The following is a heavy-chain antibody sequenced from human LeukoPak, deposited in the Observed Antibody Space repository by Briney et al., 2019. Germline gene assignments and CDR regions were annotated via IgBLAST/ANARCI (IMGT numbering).Heavy chain of an antibody. J-gene: IGHJ4*02. CDR1: GFTFSSYW. CDR3: ARDRSYFDY. Sequence: PGGSLRLSCAASGFTFSSYWMSWVRQAPGKGLEWVAVISYDGSNKYYADSVKGRFTISRDNAKNSLYLQMNSLRAEDTAVYYCARDRSYFDYWGQGTLVTVSS. V-gene: IGHV3-30-3*01. CDR2: ISYDGSNK.